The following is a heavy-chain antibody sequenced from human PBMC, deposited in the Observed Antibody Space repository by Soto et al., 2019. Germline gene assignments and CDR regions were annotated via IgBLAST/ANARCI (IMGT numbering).Heavy chain of an antibody. CDR3: ARDISGYYYGMDV. V-gene: IGHV4-34*02. D-gene: IGHD3-3*02. J-gene: IGHJ6*02. CDR2: INHSGST. CDR1: GGSFSGYF. Sequence: QVHLQQWGAGLLKPSETLSLTCAVYGGSFSGYFWSWIRQPPGKGLEWIGEINHSGSTKYNPSLKSRVTISLDTSKNQFSLKVYSVTAADTAVYYCARDISGYYYGMDVWGQGTTVTVSS.